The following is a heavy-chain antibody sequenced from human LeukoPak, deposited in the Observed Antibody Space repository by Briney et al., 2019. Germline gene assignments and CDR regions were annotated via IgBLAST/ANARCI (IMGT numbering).Heavy chain of an antibody. CDR2: IYTSGST. CDR3: ARVIGELRYFDWLPSTDAFDI. D-gene: IGHD3-9*01. V-gene: IGHV4-4*07. J-gene: IGHJ3*02. CDR1: GGSISSYY. Sequence: PSETLSLTCSVSGGSISSYYWSWLRQPAGKGLEWIGRIYTSGSTSYNPSLKSRVTMSVNTSKNQFSLKLSSVTAADTAVYYCARVIGELRYFDWLPSTDAFDIWGQGTMVTVSS.